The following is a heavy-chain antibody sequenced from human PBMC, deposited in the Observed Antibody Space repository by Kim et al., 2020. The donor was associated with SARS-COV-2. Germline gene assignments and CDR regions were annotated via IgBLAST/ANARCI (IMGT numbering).Heavy chain of an antibody. V-gene: IGHV1-69*04. CDR1: GGTFSSYA. D-gene: IGHD2-2*01. Sequence: SVKVSCKASGGTFSSYAISWVRQAPGQGLEWMGRIIPILGIANYAQKFQGRVTITADKSTSTAYMELSSLRSEDTAVYYCAGPDIVVVPAATTPRYYYGMDVWGQGTTVTVSS. CDR2: IIPILGIA. J-gene: IGHJ6*02. CDR3: AGPDIVVVPAATTPRYYYGMDV.